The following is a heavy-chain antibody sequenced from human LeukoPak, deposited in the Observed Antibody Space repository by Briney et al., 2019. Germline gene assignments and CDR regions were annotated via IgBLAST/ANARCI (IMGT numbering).Heavy chain of an antibody. CDR2: IIPIFGTA. J-gene: IGHJ5*02. D-gene: IGHD3-3*01. V-gene: IGHV1-69*13. Sequence: ASVKVSCKASGGIFSSYAISWVRQAPGQGLEWMGGIIPIFGTANYAQKFQGRVTITADESTSTAYMELSSLRSEDTAVYYCARCGWEFTIFGVDSNWFDPWGQGTLVTVSS. CDR3: ARCGWEFTIFGVDSNWFDP. CDR1: GGIFSSYA.